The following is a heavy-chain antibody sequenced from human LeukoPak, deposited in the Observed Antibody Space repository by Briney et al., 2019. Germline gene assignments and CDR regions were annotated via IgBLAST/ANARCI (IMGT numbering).Heavy chain of an antibody. CDR1: GFTFRSFG. Sequence: GGSLRLSCEASGFTFRSFGMSWVRQAPGKGLEWVSGFSGSGGSTSYADSVKGRFTISRDMSKNTLYLQMNTLRAEDTAIYYCAKCSTSAYTTGWCNWIDPWGQGTLVTVSS. CDR2: FSGSGGST. CDR3: AKCSTSAYTTGWCNWIDP. V-gene: IGHV3-23*01. J-gene: IGHJ5*02. D-gene: IGHD6-19*01.